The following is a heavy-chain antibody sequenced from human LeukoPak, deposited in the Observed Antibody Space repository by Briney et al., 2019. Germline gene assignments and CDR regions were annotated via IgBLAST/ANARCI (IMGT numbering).Heavy chain of an antibody. CDR2: IYPGDSDT. Sequence: GESLKISCRGSGYTFTTYWIGWVRQMPGKGLEWMGIIYPGDSDTRYSPSFQGQVTISADKSISTAYLQWSSLKASDTAMYYCARHAYYYDSSGPYDYWGQGTLVTVSS. V-gene: IGHV5-51*01. CDR3: ARHAYYYDSSGPYDY. J-gene: IGHJ4*02. D-gene: IGHD3-22*01. CDR1: GYTFTTYW.